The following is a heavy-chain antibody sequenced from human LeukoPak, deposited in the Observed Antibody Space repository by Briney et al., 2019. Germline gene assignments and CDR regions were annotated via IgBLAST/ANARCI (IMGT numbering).Heavy chain of an antibody. V-gene: IGHV1-18*01. J-gene: IGHJ3*02. D-gene: IGHD3-22*01. CDR2: ISAFNGNT. Sequence: ASVKVSCKPSGYTFTSYGLSWVRQAPGQGVKWMGWISAFNGNTNYAQKLQGRLTMTTDTSTSTAYMELRSLRSDDTAVYYCAKVYDSSGYYPHAFDIWGQGTMVTVSS. CDR1: GYTFTSYG. CDR3: AKVYDSSGYYPHAFDI.